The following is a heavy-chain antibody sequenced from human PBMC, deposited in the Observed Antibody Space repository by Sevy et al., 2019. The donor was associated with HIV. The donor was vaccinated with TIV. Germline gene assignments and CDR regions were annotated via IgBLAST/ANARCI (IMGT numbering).Heavy chain of an antibody. V-gene: IGHV4-39*01. J-gene: IGHJ4*02. CDR3: ARQSQRGKVAVPAQAHFFDY. Sequence: SETLSLTCTVSGGSIASSTYYWAWIRQPPGKGLEWIGSIYHTGKTYYSPSLESRLTLSADTSKDQFSLRLTSVAAADTVVYYCARQSQRGKVAVPAQAHFFDYWGQGTLVTVSS. CDR2: IYHTGKT. CDR1: GGSIASSTYY. D-gene: IGHD2-21*02.